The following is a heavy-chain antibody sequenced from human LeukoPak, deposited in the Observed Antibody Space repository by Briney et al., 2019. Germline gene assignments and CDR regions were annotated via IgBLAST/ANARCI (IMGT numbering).Heavy chain of an antibody. D-gene: IGHD1-1*01. CDR2: IYHTGST. CDR3: ARGGVVTTTPRFDP. Sequence: EWIGHIYHTGSTHYNASLKSRLTMSVDTSRNQFSLRLDSVTVADTAVYYCARGGVVTTTPRFDPWGQGTLVIASS. V-gene: IGHV4-31*02. J-gene: IGHJ5*02.